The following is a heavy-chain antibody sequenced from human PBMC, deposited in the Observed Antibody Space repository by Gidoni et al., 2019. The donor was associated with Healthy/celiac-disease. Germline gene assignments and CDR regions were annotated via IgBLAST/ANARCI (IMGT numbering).Heavy chain of an antibody. Sequence: QMQLVQSGPEVKKPGTSVKVSCKASGFTFTSSAVQWVRQARGQRLEWIGWIVVGSGNTNYAQKFHERVTITRDMSTSTAYMELSSLRSEDTAVYYCAADPRVAFAFDIWGQGTMVTVSS. J-gene: IGHJ3*02. CDR3: AADPRVAFAFDI. CDR1: GFTFTSSA. CDR2: IVVGSGNT. V-gene: IGHV1-58*01.